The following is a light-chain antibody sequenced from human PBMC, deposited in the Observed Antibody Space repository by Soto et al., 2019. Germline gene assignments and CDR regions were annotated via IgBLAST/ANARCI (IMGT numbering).Light chain of an antibody. CDR1: QGLGTN. J-gene: IGKJ4*01. V-gene: IGKV3-20*01. CDR3: QQYGTSPLT. CDR2: AAS. Sequence: EVVTTESPATLSVSPGERATLSCRASQGLGTNLAWYQQKPGKAPRLLIYAASTRATGVPGRFSGSGSGTDLNLTISRLEPEDFAVYYCQQYGTSPLTFGGGTKVDIK.